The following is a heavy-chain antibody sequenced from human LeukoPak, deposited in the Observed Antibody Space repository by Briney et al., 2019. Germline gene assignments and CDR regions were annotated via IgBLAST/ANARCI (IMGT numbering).Heavy chain of an antibody. CDR1: GFTFSSYA. V-gene: IGHV3-23*01. Sequence: GGSLRLSCAASGFTFSSYAMSWVRQAPGKGLEWVSAISGSGGSTYYADSVKGRFTTSRDNFKNTLYLQMNSLRAEDTAVYYCAKDRGVVPAAIYFDYWGQGTLVTVSS. J-gene: IGHJ4*02. CDR3: AKDRGVVPAAIYFDY. D-gene: IGHD2-2*01. CDR2: ISGSGGST.